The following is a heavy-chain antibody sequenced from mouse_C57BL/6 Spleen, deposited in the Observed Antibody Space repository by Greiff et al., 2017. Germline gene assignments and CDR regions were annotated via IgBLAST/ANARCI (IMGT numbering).Heavy chain of an antibody. V-gene: IGHV6-3*01. CDR1: GFTFSNYW. Sequence: EVNVVESGGGLVQPGGSMKLSCVASGFTFSNYWMNWVRQSPEKGLEWVAQIRLKSDNYATHYAESVKGRFTISRDDSKSSVYLQMHNLRAEDTGIYYCTSNYEGFAYWGQGTLVTVSA. J-gene: IGHJ3*01. CDR3: TSNYEGFAY. D-gene: IGHD2-5*01. CDR2: IRLKSDNYAT.